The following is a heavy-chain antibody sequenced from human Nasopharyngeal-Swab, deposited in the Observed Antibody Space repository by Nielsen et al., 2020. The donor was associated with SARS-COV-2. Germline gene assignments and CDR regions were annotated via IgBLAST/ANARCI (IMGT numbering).Heavy chain of an antibody. CDR1: GYTLTSYG. V-gene: IGHV1-18*01. Sequence: ASAKVSCKASGYTLTSYGISWVRKAPGQGLEWMGWISAYNGNTNYAQKPQGRVTMTTDTSASTAYMELSSLRSEDTAVYYCARDKGYGPVAYFQHWGQGTLVTVSS. CDR3: ARDKGYGPVAYFQH. D-gene: IGHD4-17*01. J-gene: IGHJ1*01. CDR2: ISAYNGNT.